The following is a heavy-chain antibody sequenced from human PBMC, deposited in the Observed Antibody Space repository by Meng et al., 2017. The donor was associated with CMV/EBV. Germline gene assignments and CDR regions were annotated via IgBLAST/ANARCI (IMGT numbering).Heavy chain of an antibody. CDR1: GDSVSSNSAA. Sequence: SQTLSLTCAISGDSVSSNSAAWNWIRQSPSRGLEWLGRTYYRSKWYNDYAVSVKSRITINPDTSKNQFSLQLSSVTAADTAVYYCARGQGDFWSGYSVYYYYGMDVWGQGTTVTVSS. V-gene: IGHV6-1*01. CDR2: TYYRSKWYN. D-gene: IGHD3-3*01. J-gene: IGHJ6*02. CDR3: ARGQGDFWSGYSVYYYYGMDV.